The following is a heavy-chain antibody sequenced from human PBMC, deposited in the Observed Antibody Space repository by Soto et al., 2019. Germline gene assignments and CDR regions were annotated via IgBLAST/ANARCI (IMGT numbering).Heavy chain of an antibody. CDR1: GYTFTSYY. CDR3: ASSPPTYYDFCFVSLPGYYYDGIYV. D-gene: IGHD3-3*01. V-gene: IGHV1-46*01. CDR2: INPSGGST. J-gene: IGHJ6*02. Sequence: ASVKVSCKASGYTFTSYYMHWVRQAPGQGLEWMGIINPSGGSTSYAQKFQGRVTMTRDTSTSTVYMELSSLRSEDTAVYYCASSPPTYYDFCFVSLPGYYYDGIYVCTQRTTVTVS.